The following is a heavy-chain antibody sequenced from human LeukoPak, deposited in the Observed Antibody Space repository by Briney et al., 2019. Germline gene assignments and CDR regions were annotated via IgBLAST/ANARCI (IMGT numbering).Heavy chain of an antibody. V-gene: IGHV4-34*01. CDR3: VRGPYGASISNWFDP. Sequence: PSETLSLTCAVYGGSFSGYYWSWIRQPPGKGLEWTGEINHSGSTNYNPSLKSRVTISVDTSKNQFSLNLRSVTAADTAVYYCVRGPYGASISNWFDPWGQGLLVTVSS. D-gene: IGHD4/OR15-4a*01. J-gene: IGHJ5*02. CDR2: INHSGST. CDR1: GGSFSGYY.